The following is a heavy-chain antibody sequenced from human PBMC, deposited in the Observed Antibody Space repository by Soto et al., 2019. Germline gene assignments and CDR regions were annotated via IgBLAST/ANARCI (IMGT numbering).Heavy chain of an antibody. D-gene: IGHD2-2*01. CDR1: GGTFSSYA. CDR3: ARVSDLVLVPAAMLLSYDGMAV. Sequence: QVQLVQSGAEVKKPGSSVKVSCKASGGTFSSYAISWVRQAPGQGLEWMGGIIPIFGTANYAQKFQGRVTITADESRRTAYMELSSLRSEDTAVYYCARVSDLVLVPAAMLLSYDGMAVWGQGTTVTVSS. V-gene: IGHV1-69*12. J-gene: IGHJ6*02. CDR2: IIPIFGTA.